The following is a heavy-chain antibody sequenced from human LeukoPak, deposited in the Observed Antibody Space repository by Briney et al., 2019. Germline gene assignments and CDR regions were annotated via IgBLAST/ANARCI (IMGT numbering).Heavy chain of an antibody. CDR3: ARHLWVDFWSGYYRRHGGFDP. V-gene: IGHV4-4*07. D-gene: IGHD3-3*01. J-gene: IGHJ5*02. CDR2: IYTSGST. CDR1: GGSISSYY. Sequence: PSETLSLTCTVSGGSISSYYWSWIRQPAGKGLEWIGRIYTSGSTNYNPSLKSRVTMSVDTSKNQFSLKLSSVTAADTALYYCARHLWVDFWSGYYRRHGGFDPWGQGTLVTVSS.